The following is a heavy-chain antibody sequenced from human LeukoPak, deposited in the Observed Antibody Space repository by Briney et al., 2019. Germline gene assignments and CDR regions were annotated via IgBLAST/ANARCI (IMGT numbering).Heavy chain of an antibody. V-gene: IGHV3-30*09. Sequence: SGGSLRLSCAASGFTFSNHAMHWVRQAPGKGLEWVAVISYDGNNGFYADSVKGRFAISRDNSKNTLYRQMISLSAGDTAVYYCARAGGGGYNFFDYWGQGILVTVSS. CDR1: GFTFSNHA. CDR2: ISYDGNNG. D-gene: IGHD5-24*01. J-gene: IGHJ4*02. CDR3: ARAGGGGYNFFDY.